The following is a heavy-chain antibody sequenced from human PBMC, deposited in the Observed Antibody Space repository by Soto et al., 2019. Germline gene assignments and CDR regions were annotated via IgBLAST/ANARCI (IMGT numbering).Heavy chain of an antibody. D-gene: IGHD2-21*01. CDR1: GGSFSSSPGYY. CDR2: VHPSGNT. J-gene: IGHJ4*02. Sequence: QLQLQESGPGLVKPSETPSLTCTVSGGSFSSSPGYYWGWMRQPPGKGLEWIGTVHPSGNTYYNPSVKCLVTISKDSSMNHLSLQLSSVTAADTAIYYCTTGGDVWKTGLWGQGTLVTASS. V-gene: IGHV4-39*02. CDR3: TTGGDVWKTGL.